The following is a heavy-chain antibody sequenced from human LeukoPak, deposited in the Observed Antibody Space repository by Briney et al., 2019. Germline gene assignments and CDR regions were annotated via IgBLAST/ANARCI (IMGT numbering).Heavy chain of an antibody. J-gene: IGHJ5*02. D-gene: IGHD2-2*03. Sequence: SETLSLTCTVSGGSISSYYWGWIRQPPGKGLEWIGSIYYSGSTYYNPSLKSRVTISVDTSKNQFSLKLSSVTAADTAVYYCARVDIVVVPAAQLNWFDPWGQGTLVTVSS. CDR1: GGSISSYY. CDR3: ARVDIVVVPAAQLNWFDP. V-gene: IGHV4-39*07. CDR2: IYYSGST.